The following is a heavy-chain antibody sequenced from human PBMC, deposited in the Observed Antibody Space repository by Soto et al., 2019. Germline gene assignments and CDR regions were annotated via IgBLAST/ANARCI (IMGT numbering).Heavy chain of an antibody. D-gene: IGHD6-13*01. CDR3: ARDRWGTSGQQLVLDYYYYGMDV. CDR2: IWYDGSNK. CDR1: GFTFSSYG. J-gene: IGHJ6*02. Sequence: QVQLVESGGGVVQPGRSLRLSCAASGFTFSSYGMHWVRQAPGKGLEWVAVIWYDGSNKYYADSVKGRFTISRDNSKNTLYVQMNSLRAEDTAVYYCARDRWGTSGQQLVLDYYYYGMDVWGQGTTVTVSS. V-gene: IGHV3-33*01.